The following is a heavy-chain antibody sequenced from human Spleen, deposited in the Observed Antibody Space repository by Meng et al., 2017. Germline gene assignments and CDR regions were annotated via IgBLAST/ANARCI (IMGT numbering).Heavy chain of an antibody. V-gene: IGHV3-30*01. CDR3: ARERGYRANSYGLDV. CDR2: ISNDGTEK. Sequence: GESLKISCAASGFIFSWYSMHWVRPAPGKGLEWVALISNDGTEKYYADSVKGRFTFSRDKSKNTLSLQMNGLKPEDTAVYYFARERGYRANSYGLDVWGHGTTVTVSS. J-gene: IGHJ6*02. CDR1: GFIFSWYS. D-gene: IGHD4-23*01.